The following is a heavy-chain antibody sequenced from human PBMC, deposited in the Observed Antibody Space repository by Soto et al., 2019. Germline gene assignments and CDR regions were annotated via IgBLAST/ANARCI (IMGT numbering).Heavy chain of an antibody. J-gene: IGHJ4*02. CDR3: AKGPEVPGPGGVY. V-gene: IGHV3-23*01. CDR2: VSGHGDIT. CDR1: GITFSTYA. D-gene: IGHD2-8*02. Sequence: EVQLLQSGGGLVQPGGSLRLSCAVSGITFSTYAMNWVRQAPGKGLEWVSTVSGHGDITYYADSVKGRFTISRDNSRSTLYLQMDSLRGDDTATYYCAKGPEVPGPGGVYWGQGTLVTVSS.